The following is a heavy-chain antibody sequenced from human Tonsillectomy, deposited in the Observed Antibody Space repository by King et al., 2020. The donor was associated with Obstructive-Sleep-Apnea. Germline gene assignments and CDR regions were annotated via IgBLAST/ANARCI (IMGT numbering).Heavy chain of an antibody. Sequence: VQLVESGGGLVKPGGSLRLSCVVSGFTFSNAWMSWVRQAPGKGLEGGCRIKSRTDGGTTDYAAPVKGRFTISRDDSKNTLYLQMNSLKTEDTAVYYCTTRGFGELYYGMDVWGQGTTVTVSS. D-gene: IGHD3-10*01. CDR1: GFTFSNAW. V-gene: IGHV3-15*01. CDR2: IKSRTDGGTT. CDR3: TTRGFGELYYGMDV. J-gene: IGHJ6*02.